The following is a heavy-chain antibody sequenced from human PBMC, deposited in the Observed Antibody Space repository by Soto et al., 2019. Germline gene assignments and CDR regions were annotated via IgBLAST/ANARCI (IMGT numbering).Heavy chain of an antibody. V-gene: IGHV3-53*02. CDR1: GFTVSGNY. Sequence: EVQVVETGGGLIQPGGSLRLSCAASGFTVSGNYMSWVRQAPGKGLEWVSVIYNGGGTYYADSVKGRFTISRDNSKNTLSLQMNSLRAEDTAVYYCASTRGSSYDYWGQGTLVTVSS. D-gene: IGHD6-6*01. CDR2: IYNGGGT. J-gene: IGHJ4*02. CDR3: ASTRGSSYDY.